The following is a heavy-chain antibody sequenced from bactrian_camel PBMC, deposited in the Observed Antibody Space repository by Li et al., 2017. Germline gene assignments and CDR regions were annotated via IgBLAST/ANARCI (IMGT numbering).Heavy chain of an antibody. Sequence: HVQLVESGGGSVQAGGSLRLSCGAPGYNLRGFCMGWFRQYPGKDREGLARTDGDRFARYADSVKGRFTISKDNAKNTLYLQMNYLAPEDTGMYYCAADPRYLGSWCKAALKGGDFTYWGQGTQVTVS. CDR2: TDGDRFA. CDR1: GYNLRGFC. CDR3: AADPRYLGSWCKAALKGGDFTY. J-gene: IGHJ6*01. V-gene: IGHV3S9*01. D-gene: IGHD3*01.